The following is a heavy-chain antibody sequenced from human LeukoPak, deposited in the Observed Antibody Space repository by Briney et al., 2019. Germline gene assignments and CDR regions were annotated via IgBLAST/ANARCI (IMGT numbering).Heavy chain of an antibody. J-gene: IGHJ4*02. CDR1: GFSVSNNY. CDR3: ARGQTARD. Sequence: GGSLRLSCAASGFSVSNNYLSWVRRAPGKGLEWVSVIYSGGNAYYADYVKGRFTMSRDNSKNTVYLQIESLRPEDTSIYYCARGQTARDWGQGTQVTVSS. V-gene: IGHV3-66*02. CDR2: IYSGGNA. D-gene: IGHD6-6*01.